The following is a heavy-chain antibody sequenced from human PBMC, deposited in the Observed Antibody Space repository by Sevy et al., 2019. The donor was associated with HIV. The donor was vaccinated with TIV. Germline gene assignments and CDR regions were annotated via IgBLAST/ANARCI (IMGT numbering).Heavy chain of an antibody. CDR3: XXXXXTXXXRGLRYYYYGTDV. V-gene: IGHV3-7*01. CDR1: GFTFSTYW. Sequence: GGSLRLSCAASGFTFSTYWMGWFRQAPGKGLEWVANINEDGTEKFYVDSVKGRFTMSRDNAKNSLYLQMNSLRAEDXXXXXXXXXXXTXXXRGLRYYYYGTDVWGQGTTVTVSS. CDR2: INEDGTEK. J-gene: IGHJ6*02. D-gene: IGHD3-16*01.